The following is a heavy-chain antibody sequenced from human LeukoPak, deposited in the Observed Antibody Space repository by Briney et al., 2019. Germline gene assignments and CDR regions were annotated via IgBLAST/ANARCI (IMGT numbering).Heavy chain of an antibody. CDR3: ARVRGIAVRDYYYYYYMDV. D-gene: IGHD6-19*01. V-gene: IGHV4-4*07. J-gene: IGHJ6*03. CDR1: GGSISSYY. CDR2: IYTSGST. Sequence: PSETLSLTCTVSGGSISSYYWSWIRQPAGKGLEWIGRIYTSGSTNYNPSLKSRVTMSVDTSKNQFSLKLSSVTAADTAVYYCARVRGIAVRDYYYYYYMDVWGKGTTVTISS.